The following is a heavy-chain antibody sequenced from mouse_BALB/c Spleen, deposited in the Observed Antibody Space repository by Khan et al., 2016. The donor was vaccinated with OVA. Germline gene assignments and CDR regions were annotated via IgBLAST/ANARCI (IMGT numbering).Heavy chain of an antibody. Sequence: QVQLQQSGAELVRPGASVTLSCTASGYTFTDYEMYWVKQTPVHGPEWSGTIDPETGGTAYNQKLKGKSTLTADKSSSTSYMELRSLTSEASAVYYCTRGRITRVAHFDYWGQGTTLTVSS. D-gene: IGHD1-1*01. J-gene: IGHJ2*01. CDR1: GYTFTDYE. V-gene: IGHV1-15*01. CDR2: IDPETGGT. CDR3: TRGRITRVAHFDY.